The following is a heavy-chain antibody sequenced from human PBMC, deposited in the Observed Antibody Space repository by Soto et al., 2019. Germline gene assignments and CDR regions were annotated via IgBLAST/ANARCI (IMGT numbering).Heavy chain of an antibody. CDR3: ARDTGWGLGY. J-gene: IGHJ4*02. Sequence: QVQLQESGPGLVRPSGTLSLTCAVSGDSINSNYCWTWVRQPPGKGLEWIAGIYYSGGTSYNPSLKXXVXIXRDKSKTQFPLSLTSVTAADTAMYYCARDTGWGLGYWGQGTLVTVSS. CDR1: GDSINSNYC. V-gene: IGHV4-4*02. D-gene: IGHD6-19*01. CDR2: IYYSGGT.